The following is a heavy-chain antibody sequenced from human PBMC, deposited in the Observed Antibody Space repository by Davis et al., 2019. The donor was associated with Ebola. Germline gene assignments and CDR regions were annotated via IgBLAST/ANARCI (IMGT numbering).Heavy chain of an antibody. V-gene: IGHV3-23*01. CDR1: GFIFSAYS. D-gene: IGHD6-19*01. Sequence: GESLKISCAGSGFIFSAYSMAWVRQAPGKGLEWVSSISGSGSDTNHADSVKGRFSISRDNSKNTRYLQMNSLRAEDTAIYYCAKDLRQWLTPHHLDFWGQGTLVTVSS. CDR2: ISGSGSDT. CDR3: AKDLRQWLTPHHLDF. J-gene: IGHJ4*02.